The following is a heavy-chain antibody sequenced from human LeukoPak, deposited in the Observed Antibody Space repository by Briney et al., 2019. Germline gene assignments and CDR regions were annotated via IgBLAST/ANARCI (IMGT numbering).Heavy chain of an antibody. D-gene: IGHD6-13*01. V-gene: IGHV3-11*01. Sequence: GGSLRLSCAASGFTFSDYYMSWVRQAPGKGLEWVSYISSSGSTIYYADSVKGRFTISRDNSKNTLYLQMNSLRAEDTAVYYCARDPEVSTWYDSYFDYWGQGTLVTVSS. CDR3: ARDPEVSTWYDSYFDY. CDR1: GFTFSDYY. J-gene: IGHJ4*02. CDR2: ISSSGSTI.